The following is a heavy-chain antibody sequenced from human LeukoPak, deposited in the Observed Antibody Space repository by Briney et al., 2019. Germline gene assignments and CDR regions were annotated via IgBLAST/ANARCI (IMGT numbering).Heavy chain of an antibody. Sequence: ASVKVPCKASGYTFTGYYMHWVRQAPGQGLEWMGWINPNSGGTNYAQKFQGRVTMTRDTSISTAYMELSRLRSDDTAVYYCATIFGVVPPRYYYYGMDVWGQGTTVTVSS. CDR2: INPNSGGT. J-gene: IGHJ6*02. D-gene: IGHD3-3*01. V-gene: IGHV1-2*02. CDR1: GYTFTGYY. CDR3: ATIFGVVPPRYYYYGMDV.